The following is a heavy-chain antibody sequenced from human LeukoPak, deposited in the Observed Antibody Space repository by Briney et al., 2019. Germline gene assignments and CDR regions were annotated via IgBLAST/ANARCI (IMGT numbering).Heavy chain of an antibody. J-gene: IGHJ4*02. Sequence: SETLSLTCTVSGGSISSSSYYWSWIRQPPGKGLEWIGYIYYSGSTNYNPSLKSRVTISVDTSKNQFSLRLSSVTAADTAVYYCARVTGYMIEDYFDYWGQGTLVTVSS. CDR3: ARVTGYMIEDYFDY. D-gene: IGHD3-22*01. V-gene: IGHV4-61*01. CDR2: IYYSGST. CDR1: GGSISSSSYY.